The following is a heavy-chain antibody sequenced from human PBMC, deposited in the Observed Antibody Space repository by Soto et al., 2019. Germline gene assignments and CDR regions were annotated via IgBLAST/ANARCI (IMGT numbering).Heavy chain of an antibody. CDR3: ARASVEYSLHY. Sequence: QVQLVESGGGVVQPGKSLRLSCAASGFTFSNYGMHWVRPAPGKGLEWVAVLWFDGRNKYHADSVKGRFSISRDNSKNTLYLQMNSLRAEDTAVYYCARASVEYSLHYWGQGILVTVSS. CDR1: GFTFSNYG. CDR2: LWFDGRNK. V-gene: IGHV3-33*01. J-gene: IGHJ4*02. D-gene: IGHD2-15*01.